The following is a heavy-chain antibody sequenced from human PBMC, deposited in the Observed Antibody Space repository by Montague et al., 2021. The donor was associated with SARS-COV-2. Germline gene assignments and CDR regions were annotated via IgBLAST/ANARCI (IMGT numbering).Heavy chain of an antibody. CDR2: IYYSGST. Sequence: SETLSLTCTVSGGSISSSSYYWGWIRQPPGKGLEWIGSIYYSGSTYCNPSLKSRVTISVDTSKNQFSLKLSSVTAADTAVYYCARQKRRITIFGVVIPPVLPWFDPWGQGTLVTVSS. D-gene: IGHD3-3*01. J-gene: IGHJ5*02. CDR1: GGSISSSSYY. V-gene: IGHV4-39*01. CDR3: ARQKRRITIFGVVIPPVLPWFDP.